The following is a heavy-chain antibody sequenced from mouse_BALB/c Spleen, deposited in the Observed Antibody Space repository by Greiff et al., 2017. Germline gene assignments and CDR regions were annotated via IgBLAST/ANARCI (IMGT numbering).Heavy chain of an antibody. CDR2: IDPSDSYT. D-gene: IGHD2-1*01. Sequence: QVQLQQPGAELVKPGASVKLSCKASGYTFTSYWMHWVKQRPGQGLEWIGEIDPSDSYTNYNQKFKDKAILTVDKSSSTAYMQLSSLTSEDSAVYYCAREAGLGGNYTSPFAYWGQGTLVTVSA. V-gene: IGHV1-69*02. CDR3: AREAGLGGNYTSPFAY. CDR1: GYTFTSYW. J-gene: IGHJ3*01.